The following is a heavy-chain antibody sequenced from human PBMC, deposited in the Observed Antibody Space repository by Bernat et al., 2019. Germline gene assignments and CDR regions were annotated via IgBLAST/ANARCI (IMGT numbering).Heavy chain of an antibody. D-gene: IGHD2-2*01. CDR3: ARHGPGIVVVPAAMYY. Sequence: QLQLQESGPGLVKPSETLSLTCTVSGGSISSSSYYWGWIRQPPGKGLEWIGSIYYSGSTYYNPSLKSRVTISVDTSKNQFSLKLSSVTAADTAVYYCARHGPGIVVVPAAMYYWGQGTLVTVSS. J-gene: IGHJ4*02. V-gene: IGHV4-39*01. CDR2: IYYSGST. CDR1: GGSISSSSYY.